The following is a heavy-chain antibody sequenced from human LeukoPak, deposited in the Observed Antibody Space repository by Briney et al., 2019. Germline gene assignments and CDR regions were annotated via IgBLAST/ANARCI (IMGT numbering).Heavy chain of an antibody. J-gene: IGHJ4*02. Sequence: GGSLRLSCAASGFTFSSYAMSWVRQAPGKGLEWVSAISGSGGSTYYADSVKGRFTISRDNSKNTLYLQMNSLRAEDTAVYYCAKMVRLAGETRNYFDYWGQGTLVTVSS. CDR3: AKMVRLAGETRNYFDY. CDR1: GFTFSSYA. V-gene: IGHV3-23*01. CDR2: ISGSGGST. D-gene: IGHD3-10*01.